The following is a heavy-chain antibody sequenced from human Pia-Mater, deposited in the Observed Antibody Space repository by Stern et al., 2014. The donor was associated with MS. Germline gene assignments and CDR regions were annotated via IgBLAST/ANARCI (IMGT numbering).Heavy chain of an antibody. D-gene: IGHD5-18*01. CDR2: VVVFNGDV. V-gene: IGHV1-58*02. J-gene: IGHJ5*02. Sequence: QLVESGPEVKNPGTSVKVSCKASGITFSHSAIQWLRQARGQRPEWIGWVVVFNGDVNYAPRFQERVTITRDMSTSTVYMELRSLKSEDTAIYYCASERYTYYDDQRPPGGFDPWGQGTLVTVSS. CDR3: ASERYTYYDDQRPPGGFDP. CDR1: GITFSHSA.